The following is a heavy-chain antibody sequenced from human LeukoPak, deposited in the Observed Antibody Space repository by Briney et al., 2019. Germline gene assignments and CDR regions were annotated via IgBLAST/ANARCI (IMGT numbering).Heavy chain of an antibody. CDR2: IYSGGST. D-gene: IGHD3-10*01. CDR1: GFTVSSNY. Sequence: GGSLRLSCAASGFTVSSNYMSWVRQAPGKGLEWVSIIYSGGSTFYADSVKGRFTISRDNANNSLYLHMNSLRAEDTAVYYCARGYNPVYSSGSVDLVGYWGQGILVTVSS. J-gene: IGHJ4*02. V-gene: IGHV3-53*01. CDR3: ARGYNPVYSSGSVDLVGY.